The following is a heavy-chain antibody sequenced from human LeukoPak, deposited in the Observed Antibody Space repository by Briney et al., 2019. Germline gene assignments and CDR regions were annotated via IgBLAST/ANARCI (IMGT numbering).Heavy chain of an antibody. D-gene: IGHD1-26*01. Sequence: ASVKVSCKASGYTFTSYYMHWVRQAPGQGLEWMGIINPSGGSTSYAQKFQGRVTITRNTSISTAYMELSSLRSEDTAVYYCARGRRRTGIVGAIKGYYFDYWGQGTLVTVSS. J-gene: IGHJ4*02. CDR3: ARGRRRTGIVGAIKGYYFDY. CDR1: GYTFTSYY. V-gene: IGHV1-46*01. CDR2: INPSGGST.